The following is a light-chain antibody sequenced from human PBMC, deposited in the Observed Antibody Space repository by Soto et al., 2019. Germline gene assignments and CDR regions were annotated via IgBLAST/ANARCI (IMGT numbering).Light chain of an antibody. J-gene: IGLJ1*01. CDR3: ISYTGSSTSYV. CDR1: RSDIGSYNY. Sequence: QSVLTQPASVSWSPGQSITISCSGTRSDIGSYNYVAWYQQFPGETPKILIYGVSNRPSGVSSRFSGSKSGNTASLTISGLQAEDEADYYCISYTGSSTSYVFGSGTKV. CDR2: GVS. V-gene: IGLV2-14*01.